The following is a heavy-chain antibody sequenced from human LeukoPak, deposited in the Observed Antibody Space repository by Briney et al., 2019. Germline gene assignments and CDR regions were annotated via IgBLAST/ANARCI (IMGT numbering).Heavy chain of an antibody. Sequence: GASVKVSCKASGYTFTSYFMYWVRQAPGQGLEWMGWINPNSGDTNYAQKFQGRVTMTRDTSITTAYMELSRLRSDDTAVYYCARGIIGVVISSYDYWGQGTLVTVSS. D-gene: IGHD3-3*01. CDR3: ARGIIGVVISSYDY. J-gene: IGHJ4*02. CDR1: GYTFTSYF. V-gene: IGHV1-2*02. CDR2: INPNSGDT.